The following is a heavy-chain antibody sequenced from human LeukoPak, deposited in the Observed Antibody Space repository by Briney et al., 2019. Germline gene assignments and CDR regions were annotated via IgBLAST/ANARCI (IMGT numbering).Heavy chain of an antibody. CDR1: GFTIGDYA. CDR3: LKSYYYDSTGYSDY. Sequence: GGSLRLSCTASGFTIGDYAMSWVRQAPGKGLEWVGFIRSKAYGGTTQYAASVKGRFTISRDDSKSIAYLQMNSLETEDTAVYYCLKSYYYDSTGYSDYWGQGTLVTVSS. J-gene: IGHJ4*02. D-gene: IGHD3-22*01. V-gene: IGHV3-49*04. CDR2: IRSKAYGGTT.